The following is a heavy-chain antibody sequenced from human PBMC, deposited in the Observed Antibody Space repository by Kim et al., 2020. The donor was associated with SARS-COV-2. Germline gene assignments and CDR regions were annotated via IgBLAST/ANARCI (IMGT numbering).Heavy chain of an antibody. Sequence: GGSLRLSCAASGFTFSTYGMHWVRQAPGKGLEWVAIISYDGSNKYYADSVKGRFTISRDNSKNTLYLQMNSLKAEDTAMYYCAKDHLNYDGRGDYFDYWGQGTLVTVSS. CDR2: ISYDGSNK. V-gene: IGHV3-30*18. D-gene: IGHD3-22*01. J-gene: IGHJ4*02. CDR1: GFTFSTYG. CDR3: AKDHLNYDGRGDYFDY.